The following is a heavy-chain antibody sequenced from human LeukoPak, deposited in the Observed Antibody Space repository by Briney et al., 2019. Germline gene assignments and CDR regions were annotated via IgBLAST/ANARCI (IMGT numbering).Heavy chain of an antibody. CDR1: GYAFTNYG. CDR2: ISTFNGNT. Sequence: GASVKVSCKASGYAFTNYGITWVRQAPGQGLEWLGWISTFNGNTNYVQRLQDRVTMTTDTSTNTAYLELRRLRSDDTALYYCARRHLIGNGYFDHWGQGSLVTVSS. V-gene: IGHV1-18*01. D-gene: IGHD4-23*01. CDR3: ARRHLIGNGYFDH. J-gene: IGHJ4*02.